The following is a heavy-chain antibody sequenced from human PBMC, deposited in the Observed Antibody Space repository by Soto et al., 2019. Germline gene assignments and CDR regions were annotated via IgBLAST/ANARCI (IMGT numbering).Heavy chain of an antibody. CDR3: AKDRGITGASERAYYYYYGMDV. CDR1: GFTFSSYG. V-gene: IGHV3-30*18. CDR2: ISYDGSNK. J-gene: IGHJ6*02. Sequence: GGSLRLSCAASGFTFSSYGMHWVRQAPGKGLEWVAVISYDGSNKYYADSVKGRFTISRDNSKNTLYLQMNSLRAEDTAVYYCAKDRGITGASERAYYYYYGMDVWGQGTTVTVSS. D-gene: IGHD1-20*01.